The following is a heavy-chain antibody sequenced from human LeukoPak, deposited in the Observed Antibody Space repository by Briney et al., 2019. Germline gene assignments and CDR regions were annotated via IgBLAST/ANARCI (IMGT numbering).Heavy chain of an antibody. J-gene: IGHJ4*02. CDR2: INPNSGGT. V-gene: IGHV1-2*06. Sequence: ASVKVSCKASGYTFTGYYMHWVRQAPGQGLEWMGRINPNSGGTNYAQKFQGRVTMTRDTSISTAYMELSRLRSDDTAVYYCARAVVGYCSGGSCSLFDYWGQGTLVTVSS. CDR1: GYTFTGYY. D-gene: IGHD2-15*01. CDR3: ARAVVGYCSGGSCSLFDY.